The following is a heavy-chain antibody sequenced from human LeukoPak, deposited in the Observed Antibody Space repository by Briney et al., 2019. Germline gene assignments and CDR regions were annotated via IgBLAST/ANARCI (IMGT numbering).Heavy chain of an antibody. J-gene: IGHJ4*02. CDR3: ARVFAYFQGYYFDY. CDR2: INPNTDGT. Sequence: GASVKVSCKASGYTFTGYYMHWVRQAPGQGLEWMGWINPNTDGTNYAQKLQDRVTMTRDTSISTAYMELSRLRSDDTAVYYCARVFAYFQGYYFDYWGQGTLVTVSS. CDR1: GYTFTGYY. V-gene: IGHV1-2*02. D-gene: IGHD3-3*01.